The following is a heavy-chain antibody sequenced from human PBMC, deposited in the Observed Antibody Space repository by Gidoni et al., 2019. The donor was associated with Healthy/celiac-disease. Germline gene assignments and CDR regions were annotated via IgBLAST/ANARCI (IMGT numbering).Heavy chain of an antibody. J-gene: IGHJ4*02. D-gene: IGHD4-17*01. V-gene: IGHV5-51*01. CDR3: ARHADYGDYTIDY. Sequence: PGKGLEWMGIIYPGDSDTRYSPSFQGQVTISADKSISTAYLQWSSLKASDTAMYYCARHADYGDYTIDYWGQGTLVTVSS. CDR2: IYPGDSDT.